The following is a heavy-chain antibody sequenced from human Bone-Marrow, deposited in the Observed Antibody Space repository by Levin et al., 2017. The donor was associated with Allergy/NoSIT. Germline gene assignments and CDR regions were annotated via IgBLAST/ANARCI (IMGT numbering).Heavy chain of an antibody. CDR3: ARDHPEVVVTAPYDY. D-gene: IGHD2-21*02. J-gene: IGHJ4*02. CDR1: GFTFSSYS. CDR2: ISSSSSTI. V-gene: IGHV3-48*01. Sequence: GESLKISCAASGFTFSSYSMNWVRQAPGKGLEWVSYISSSSSTIYYADSVKGRFTISRDNAKNSLYLQMNSLRAEDTAVYYCARDHPEVVVTAPYDYWGQGTLVTVSS.